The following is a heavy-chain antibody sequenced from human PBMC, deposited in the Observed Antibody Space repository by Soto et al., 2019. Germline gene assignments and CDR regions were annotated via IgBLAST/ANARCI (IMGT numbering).Heavy chain of an antibody. J-gene: IGHJ4*02. D-gene: IGHD1-1*01. CDR1: GFTFSDYA. CDR2: ISYDGINK. Sequence: GVSLRLPCAASGFTFSDYAMHWVRKAPGKGLEWVAIISYDGINKYYANSVKGRFTISRDNSKNTLYLQMNSLRAEDTAVYYCAKSMYNWNDGFFDYWGQGTLVTVSS. V-gene: IGHV3-30*18. CDR3: AKSMYNWNDGFFDY.